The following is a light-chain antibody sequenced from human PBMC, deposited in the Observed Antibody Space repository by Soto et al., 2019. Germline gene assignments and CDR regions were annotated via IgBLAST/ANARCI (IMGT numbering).Light chain of an antibody. V-gene: IGKV3-20*01. CDR1: PSVTNF. Sequence: EIVLTQSPATLSLSPGERATLSCRASPSVTNFLAWYQQKPGQAPRLLIYGAFNRATGIPDRFSGSGSGTDFTLTISRLEPEDFGVYYCQQYGRLPWTFGQGTKVDI. CDR2: GAF. CDR3: QQYGRLPWT. J-gene: IGKJ1*01.